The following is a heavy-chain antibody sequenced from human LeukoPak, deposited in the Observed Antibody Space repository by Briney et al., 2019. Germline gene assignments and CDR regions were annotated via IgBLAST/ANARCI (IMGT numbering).Heavy chain of an antibody. CDR1: GFTFSSYD. V-gene: IGHV3-30*18. D-gene: IGHD2-21*02. J-gene: IGHJ4*02. CDR3: AKADSARGVTLKSTIDY. Sequence: GRSLRLSCAASGFTFSSYDIHWVRQAPGKGLEWVAVISYDGSNKYYADSVKGRFTISRDNSKNTLYLQMNSLRGEDTAVYYCAKADSARGVTLKSTIDYWGQGTLVTVSS. CDR2: ISYDGSNK.